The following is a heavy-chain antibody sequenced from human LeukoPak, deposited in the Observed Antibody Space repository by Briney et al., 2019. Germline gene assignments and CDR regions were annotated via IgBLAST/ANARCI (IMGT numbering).Heavy chain of an antibody. CDR1: GYRFTSYW. J-gene: IGHJ4*02. D-gene: IGHD3-3*01. V-gene: IGHV5-51*01. CDR3: ARAPLLEWPPGCFDY. CDR2: IYPDDSDT. Sequence: GESLKISCKGSGYRFTSYWIGWVRQMPGKGLEWMGIIYPDDSDTTYSPSFQGQVTISADKSISTAYLQWSSLKASDTAMYYCARAPLLEWPPGCFDYWGQGTLVTVSS.